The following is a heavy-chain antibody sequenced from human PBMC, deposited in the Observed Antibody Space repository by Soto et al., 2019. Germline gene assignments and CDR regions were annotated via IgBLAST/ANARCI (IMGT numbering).Heavy chain of an antibody. CDR3: ARYITIFGVVPLYYFDY. Sequence: SETLSLTCAVSGGSISSGGYSWSWIRQPPGKGLEWIGYIYYSGSIYYNPSLKSRVTISVDTSKNQFSLKLSSVTAADTAVYYCARYITIFGVVPLYYFDYWGQGTLVTVSS. J-gene: IGHJ4*02. CDR2: IYYSGSI. CDR1: GGSISSGGYS. V-gene: IGHV4-30-4*08. D-gene: IGHD3-3*01.